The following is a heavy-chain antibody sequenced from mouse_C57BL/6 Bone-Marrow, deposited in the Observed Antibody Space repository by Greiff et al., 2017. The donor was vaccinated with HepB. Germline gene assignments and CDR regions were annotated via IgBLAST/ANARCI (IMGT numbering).Heavy chain of an antibody. V-gene: IGHV3-6*01. CDR3: ARALYYFDY. CDR2: ISYDGSN. J-gene: IGHJ2*01. Sequence: EVQRVESGPGLVKPSQSLSLTCSVTGYSITSGYYWNWIRQFPGNKLEWMGYISYDGSNNYNPSLKNRISITRDTSKNQFFLKLNSVTTEDTATYYCARALYYFDYGGQGTTLTVSS. CDR1: GYSITSGYY.